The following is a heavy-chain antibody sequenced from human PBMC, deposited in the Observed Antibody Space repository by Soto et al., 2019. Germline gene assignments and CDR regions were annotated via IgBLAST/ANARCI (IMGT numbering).Heavy chain of an antibody. CDR3: ARDRGHVLLWFGELGY. CDR1: GYTFTSYA. V-gene: IGHV1-3*01. D-gene: IGHD3-10*01. CDR2: INAGNGNT. J-gene: IGHJ4*02. Sequence: QVQLVQSGAEVKKPGASVKVSCKASGYTFTSYAMHWVRQAPGQRLEWMGWINAGNGNTKYSQKFQGRVTITRDTSASTAYRELSSLRSEDTAVYYCARDRGHVLLWFGELGYWGQGTLVTVSS.